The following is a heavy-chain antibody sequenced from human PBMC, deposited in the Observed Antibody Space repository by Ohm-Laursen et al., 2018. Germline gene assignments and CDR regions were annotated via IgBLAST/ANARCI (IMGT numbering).Heavy chain of an antibody. CDR2: ISGSGGST. CDR1: GFTFSSYA. J-gene: IGHJ4*02. CDR3: AKDNSITTVTTTFYDY. Sequence: SLRLSCAASGFTFSSYAMSWVRQAPGKGLEWVSAISGSGGSTFYGDSVKGRFTISRDNSKNTLYLQMNSLRAEDTAIYYCAKDNSITTVTTTFYDYWGQGTLVTVSS. V-gene: IGHV3-23*01. D-gene: IGHD3-9*01.